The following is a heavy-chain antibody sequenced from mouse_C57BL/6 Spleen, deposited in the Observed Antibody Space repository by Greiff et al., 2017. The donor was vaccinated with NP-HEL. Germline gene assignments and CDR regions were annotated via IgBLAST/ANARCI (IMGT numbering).Heavy chain of an antibody. CDR1: GYTFTSYW. Sequence: VQLQQPGAELVRPGSSVKLSCKASGYTFTSYWMHWVKQRPIQGLEWIGNIDPSDSETHYNQKFKDKATLTVDKSSSTAYMQLSSLTSEDSAVYYCARRGYEGAMDYWGQGTSVTVSS. CDR2: IDPSDSET. D-gene: IGHD2-12*01. J-gene: IGHJ4*01. V-gene: IGHV1-52*01. CDR3: ARRGYEGAMDY.